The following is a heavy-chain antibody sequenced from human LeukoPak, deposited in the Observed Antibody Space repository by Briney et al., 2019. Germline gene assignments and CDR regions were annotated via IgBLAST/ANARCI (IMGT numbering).Heavy chain of an antibody. J-gene: IGHJ4*02. Sequence: GASVKVSCKASGYTFTGYYMHWVRQAPGQGLEWMGWINPHSGDTNYAQKFQGRVTMTRDTSTSTAYMEVSRLRSDDTAVYYCAKDMRSRGYSGYDCLDYWGQGTLVTVSS. CDR3: AKDMRSRGYSGYDCLDY. CDR2: INPHSGDT. CDR1: GYTFTGYY. V-gene: IGHV1-2*02. D-gene: IGHD5-12*01.